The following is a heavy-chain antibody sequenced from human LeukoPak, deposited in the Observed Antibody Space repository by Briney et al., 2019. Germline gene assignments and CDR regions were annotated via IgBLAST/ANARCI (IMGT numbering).Heavy chain of an antibody. CDR2: ISFDGSNK. CDR3: ARDPSNGDYYFDY. Sequence: GRSLRLSCAASGFTFSNYALHWVRQAPGKGLEWVAVISFDGSNKYYADSVKGRFTISRDNSKNTLYLQMNSLRAEDTAVYSCARDPSNGDYYFDYWGQGTLVTVSS. V-gene: IGHV3-30*04. CDR1: GFTFSNYA. J-gene: IGHJ4*02. D-gene: IGHD4-17*01.